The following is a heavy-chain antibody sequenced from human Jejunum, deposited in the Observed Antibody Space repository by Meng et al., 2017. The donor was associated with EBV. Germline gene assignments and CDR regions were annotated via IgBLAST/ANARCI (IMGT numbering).Heavy chain of an antibody. V-gene: IGHV1-2*06. CDR1: GYTFTVNY. Sequence: QVQLVQSGXEMQKXXXSVKVSCKTSGYTFTVNYLHWVRQAPGQGFEWMGRIDPDSGVSTYALSFQGRVTLTSDASVSTAYMELSDLTSDDTAVYYCTRDRTGNTYGYAYWGQGTLGTVAS. J-gene: IGHJ4*02. CDR2: IDPDSGVS. CDR3: TRDRTGNTYGYAY. D-gene: IGHD5-18*01.